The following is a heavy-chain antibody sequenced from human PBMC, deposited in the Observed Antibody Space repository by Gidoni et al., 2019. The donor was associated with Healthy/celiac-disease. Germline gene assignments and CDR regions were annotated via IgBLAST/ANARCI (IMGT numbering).Heavy chain of an antibody. J-gene: IGHJ6*03. CDR2: IKSKTDGWTT. Sequence: SKAWLNWVRQAPGKGLEWVGRIKSKTDGWTTDYAAPVKGRFTISRDDSKNTLYLQMNSLKTEDTAVYYCTTDWAAAPSYYYYYMDVWGKGTTVTVSS. CDR3: TTDWAAAPSYYYYYMDV. V-gene: IGHV3-15*07. CDR1: SKAW. D-gene: IGHD6-13*01.